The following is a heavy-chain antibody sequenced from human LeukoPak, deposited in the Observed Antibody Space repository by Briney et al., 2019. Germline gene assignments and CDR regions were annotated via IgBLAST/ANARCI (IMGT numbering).Heavy chain of an antibody. CDR1: GFTFSSYA. CDR2: ISGGGSGT. CDR3: AKAVGSSGYFSRDAFDI. D-gene: IGHD3-22*01. Sequence: PGGSLRLSYAPSGFTFSSYAMSWVRQAPGKGLEWVAVISGGGSGTYYADSVRGRFTISSDNSKNTVYLQMNSLRAEDTAIYYCAKAVGSSGYFSRDAFDIWGQGTMVTVSS. J-gene: IGHJ3*02. V-gene: IGHV3-23*01.